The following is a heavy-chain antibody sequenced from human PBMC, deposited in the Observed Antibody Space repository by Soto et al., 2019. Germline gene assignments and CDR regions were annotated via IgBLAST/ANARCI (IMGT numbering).Heavy chain of an antibody. CDR2: ISYDGSIK. V-gene: IGHV3-30*18. D-gene: IGHD2-8*01. Sequence: PGGSLRLSCAASGFTFSSYGMHWVRQSPGKGLEWVAVISYDGSIKYFADSVKGRFTISRDNSKDTLYLYMNSLRPEDTAVYYCAKDSTLMVYATYYFDYWGQGTLVTVSS. CDR3: AKDSTLMVYATYYFDY. J-gene: IGHJ4*02. CDR1: GFTFSSYG.